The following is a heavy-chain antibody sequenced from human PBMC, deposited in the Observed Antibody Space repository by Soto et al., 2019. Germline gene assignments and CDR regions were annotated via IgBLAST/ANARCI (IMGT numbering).Heavy chain of an antibody. V-gene: IGHV3-23*01. D-gene: IGHD3-22*01. J-gene: IGHJ4*02. Sequence: GSLRLSCAASGFTLSSYAMSWFRQAPGKGLEWVSAISGSGGSTYYADSVKGRFTISRDNSKNTLYLQMNSLRAEDTAVYYCAKDSSPYYYDSSGYYTWGQGTMVTVYS. CDR1: GFTLSSYA. CDR2: ISGSGGST. CDR3: AKDSSPYYYDSSGYYT.